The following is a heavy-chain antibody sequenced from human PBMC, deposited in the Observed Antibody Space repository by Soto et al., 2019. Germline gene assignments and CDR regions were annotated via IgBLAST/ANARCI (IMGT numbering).Heavy chain of an antibody. V-gene: IGHV1-69*01. J-gene: IGHJ5*02. Sequence: QVQLVQSGAEVKKPGSSVKVSCKASGGTFSSYAISWVRQAPGQGLEWMGGIIPIFGTANYAQKFQGRVTITADESTSTAYMELSSLRSEDTGVYYCARGGGGYQLLSNWFDPWGQGTLVTVSS. CDR3: ARGGGGYQLLSNWFDP. CDR1: GGTFSSYA. D-gene: IGHD2-2*01. CDR2: IIPIFGTA.